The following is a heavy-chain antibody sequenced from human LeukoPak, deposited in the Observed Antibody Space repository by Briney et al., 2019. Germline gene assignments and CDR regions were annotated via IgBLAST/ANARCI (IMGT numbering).Heavy chain of an antibody. J-gene: IGHJ4*02. CDR3: ARGGGRQLATSHSYFDY. D-gene: IGHD2-15*01. CDR1: GGSISGYY. CDR2: IYSRGTT. Sequence: SETLSLTCNVSGGSISGYYWSWIRQPAGKGLEWIGRIYSRGTTNYHPSLKSRLTISVDTSKNQFSLELSSVTAADTAVYFCARGGGRQLATSHSYFDYWGQGILVPVSS. V-gene: IGHV4-4*07.